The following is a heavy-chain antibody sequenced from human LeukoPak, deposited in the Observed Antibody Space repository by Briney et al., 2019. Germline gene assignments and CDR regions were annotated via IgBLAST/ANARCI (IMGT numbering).Heavy chain of an antibody. CDR2: INPGNGVT. CDR3: AREGHDYGDYGPDAFDI. Sequence: ASVKVSCKASGYTFTGYYLHWVRQAPGQGLEWMGWINPGNGVTYYAQTFQGWITMARDTSISTAYMELSSLKSDDTAVYYCAREGHDYGDYGPDAFDIWGQGTMVTVSS. D-gene: IGHD4-17*01. V-gene: IGHV1-2*04. J-gene: IGHJ3*02. CDR1: GYTFTGYY.